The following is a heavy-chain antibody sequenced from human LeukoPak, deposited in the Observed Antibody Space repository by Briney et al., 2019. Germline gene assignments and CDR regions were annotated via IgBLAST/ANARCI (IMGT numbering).Heavy chain of an antibody. CDR1: GYSLTEIS. CDR3: ATLPNFETGLDS. J-gene: IGHJ4*02. CDR2: FDPEDGQT. Sequence: GASVKVSCKVSGYSLTEISMHWVRQAPGKGLEWMGGFDPEDGQTIYAQNFQGRVTMTEDTSTDTAYMELRSLRSEDTAMYFCATLPNFETGLDSWGQGTLVTVSS. D-gene: IGHD1-1*01. V-gene: IGHV1-24*01.